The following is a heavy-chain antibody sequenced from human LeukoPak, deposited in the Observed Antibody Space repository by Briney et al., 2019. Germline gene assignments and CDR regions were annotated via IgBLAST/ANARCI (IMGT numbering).Heavy chain of an antibody. CDR2: INSDGGST. V-gene: IGHV3-74*03. CDR3: ARIASHSSSWYDGGY. Sequence: GGSLRLSCAASGFTLSSYWMHWVRQPPGKGLVWVSRINSDGGSTTYADSVKGRFTISRDNAKNTLYLQMNSLRAEDTGVYYCARIASHSSSWYDGGYWGQGTLVTVSS. CDR1: GFTLSSYW. J-gene: IGHJ4*02. D-gene: IGHD6-13*01.